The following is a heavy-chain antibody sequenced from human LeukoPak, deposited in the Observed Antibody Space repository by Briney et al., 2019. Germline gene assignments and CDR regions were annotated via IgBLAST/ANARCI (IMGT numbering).Heavy chain of an antibody. CDR3: AKGHRYCTSGNCNSAIDY. D-gene: IGHD2-15*01. V-gene: IGHV3-23*01. Sequence: GGSLRLSCAASGFTFSNYAMTWVRQAPGKGLEWVSTISSSGSRTYYADSVKGRFTISRDDSKNTLYLQMNSLRAEDTSVYYCAKGHRYCTSGNCNSAIDYWGQGTLVTVSS. CDR1: GFTFSNYA. J-gene: IGHJ4*02. CDR2: ISSSGSRT.